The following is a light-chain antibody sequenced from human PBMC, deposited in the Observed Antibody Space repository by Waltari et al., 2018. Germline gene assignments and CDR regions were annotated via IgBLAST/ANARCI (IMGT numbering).Light chain of an antibody. V-gene: IGKV1-5*03. Sequence: DIQLTQSPSTLSLSVGDRVTITCRASQSVYTAFAWYQQKPGNAPKLLIYWASTLATGVPSSFSGSGAGTEVTLTIISLQPDDFATYYCQHYSRYPVTFGQGTKLEIK. CDR3: QHYSRYPVT. J-gene: IGKJ2*01. CDR2: WAS. CDR1: QSVYTA.